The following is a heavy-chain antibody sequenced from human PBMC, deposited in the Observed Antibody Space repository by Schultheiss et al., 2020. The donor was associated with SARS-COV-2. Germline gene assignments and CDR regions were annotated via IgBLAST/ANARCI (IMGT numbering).Heavy chain of an antibody. CDR1: GFSLSTTGMR. CDR2: IFSNDEK. J-gene: IGHJ5*02. CDR3: ARILVGSGSYSSDWFDP. V-gene: IGHV2-26*01. D-gene: IGHD3-10*01. Sequence: SGPTLVKPTQTLTLTCTFSGFSLSTTGMRASWIRQPPGKALEWLAHIFSNDEKSYSTSLKSRLTISKDTSKSQVVLTMTNMDPVDTATYYCARILVGSGSYSSDWFDPWGQGTLVTVSS.